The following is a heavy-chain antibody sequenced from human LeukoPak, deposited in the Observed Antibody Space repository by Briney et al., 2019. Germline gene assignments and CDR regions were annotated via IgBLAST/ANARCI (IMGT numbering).Heavy chain of an antibody. V-gene: IGHV3-30*18. D-gene: IGHD3-10*01. J-gene: IGHJ4*02. CDR3: AKDQDPVRGVTQLDY. CDR2: ISYDGSNK. Sequence: GGSLRLSCAASGFTFSSYGMHWVRQAPGKGLEWVAVISYDGSNKYYADSVKGRFTISRDNSKNTLYLQMNSLRAEDTAVYYCAKDQDPVRGVTQLDYWGQGTLVTVSS. CDR1: GFTFSSYG.